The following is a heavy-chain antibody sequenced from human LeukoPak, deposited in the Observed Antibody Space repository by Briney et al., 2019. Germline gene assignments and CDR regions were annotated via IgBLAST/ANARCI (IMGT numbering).Heavy chain of an antibody. CDR1: GYSFTSYW. V-gene: IGHV5-51*01. D-gene: IGHD6-6*01. CDR3: ARPISASSGGPYFFDY. CDR2: IYPGDSDT. Sequence: GEPLKISCKGSGYSFTSYWIGWVRQMPGKGLEWMGIIYPGDSDTRYSPSFQGQVTISADKSISTAYLQWSSLKASDTAMYYCARPISASSGGPYFFDYWGQGTLVTVSS. J-gene: IGHJ4*02.